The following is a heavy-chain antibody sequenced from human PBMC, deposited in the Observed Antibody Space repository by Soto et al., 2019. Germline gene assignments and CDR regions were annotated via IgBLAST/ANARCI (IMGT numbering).Heavy chain of an antibody. V-gene: IGHV1-18*04. CDR1: GYTFTSYG. CDR3: ARVRSVDSSGWWMRLPARWFDT. CDR2: ISAYNGNT. D-gene: IGHD6-19*01. Sequence: ASVKVSCKASGYTFTSYGISWVRQAPGQGLEWMGWISAYNGNTNYAQKLQGRVTMTTDTSTSTAYMELRSLRSDDTAVYYCARVRSVDSSGWWMRLPARWFDTWGQGTLVTVSS. J-gene: IGHJ5*02.